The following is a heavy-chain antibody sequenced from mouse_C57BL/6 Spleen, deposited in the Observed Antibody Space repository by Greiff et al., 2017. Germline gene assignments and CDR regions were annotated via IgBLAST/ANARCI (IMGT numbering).Heavy chain of an antibody. V-gene: IGHV1-7*01. CDR3: ARKDYDARDH. Sequence: QVQLQQSGAELAQPGASVKLSCKASGYTFTSYWMHWVKLRPGPGLEWIGYINPSSGYTKYNQKFKDKATLTADKSSSTAYMQLSSLTYEDSAVYYCARKDYDARDHGRKGTSDSVST. J-gene: IGHJ4*01. CDR2: INPSSGYT. CDR1: GYTFTSYW.